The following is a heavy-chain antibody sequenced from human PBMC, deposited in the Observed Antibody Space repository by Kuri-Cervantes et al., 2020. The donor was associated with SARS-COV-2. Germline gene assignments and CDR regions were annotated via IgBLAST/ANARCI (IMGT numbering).Heavy chain of an antibody. J-gene: IGHJ2*01. Sequence: GGSLRLSCAASGFTVNNNYMAWVRQAPGKGLQWVSIIYGDGSTFYADSVKGRFTISRENAKNSLYLQMNSLRAGDTAVYYCARDGQYYYDSSGYYSDWYFDLWGRGTLVTVSS. V-gene: IGHV3-66*01. CDR1: GFTVNNNY. CDR2: IYGDGST. D-gene: IGHD3-22*01. CDR3: ARDGQYYYDSSGYYSDWYFDL.